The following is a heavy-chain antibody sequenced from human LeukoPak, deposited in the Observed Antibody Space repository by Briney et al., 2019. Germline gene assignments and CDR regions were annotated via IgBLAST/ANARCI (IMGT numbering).Heavy chain of an antibody. V-gene: IGHV4-61*01. J-gene: IGHJ4*02. CDR2: IYYSGST. D-gene: IGHD5-18*01. Sequence: SETLSLTCTVSGGSVSSGSYYWSWIRQPPGKGLEWIGYIYYSGSTNYNPSPKSRVTISVDTSKNQFSLKLSSVTAADTAVYYCAREGYSYGLDYWGQGTLVTVSS. CDR3: AREGYSYGLDY. CDR1: GGSVSSGSYY.